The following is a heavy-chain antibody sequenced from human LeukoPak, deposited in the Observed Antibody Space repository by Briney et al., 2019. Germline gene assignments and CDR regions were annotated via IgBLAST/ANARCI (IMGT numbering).Heavy chain of an antibody. D-gene: IGHD2-21*02. CDR2: IRYDGNTK. V-gene: IGHV3-30*02. CDR1: GFTFSNYG. Sequence: PGGSLRLSCAASGFTFSNYGMHWVRQAPGKGLEWVAFIRYDGNTKYYADSVKGRFTISRDSSKSTFYLQMNSLRAEDTALYYCANKAGPCGGGDCYSLDYWGQGTRVTVSS. CDR3: ANKAGPCGGGDCYSLDY. J-gene: IGHJ4*02.